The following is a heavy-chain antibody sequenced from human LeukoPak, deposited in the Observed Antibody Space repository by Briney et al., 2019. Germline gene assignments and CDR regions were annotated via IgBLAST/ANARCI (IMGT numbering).Heavy chain of an antibody. Sequence: PGGSLRLSCAASGFTFSSYWMRWVRQAPGKGLVWVSRINSDGSSTSYADSVKGRFTISRDNAKNSLYLQMNSLRAEDTASYYCAKGAANYYGSGGSDWGQGTLVTVSS. CDR2: INSDGSST. CDR1: GFTFSSYW. D-gene: IGHD3-10*01. J-gene: IGHJ4*02. CDR3: AKGAANYYGSGGSD. V-gene: IGHV3-74*01.